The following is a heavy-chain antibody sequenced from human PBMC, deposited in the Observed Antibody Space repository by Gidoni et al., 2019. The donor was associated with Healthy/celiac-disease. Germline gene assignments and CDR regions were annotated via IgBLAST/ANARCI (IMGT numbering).Heavy chain of an antibody. D-gene: IGHD6-13*01. V-gene: IGHV1-8*01. Sequence: QVQLVQSGAEVKKPGSSVTVSCKASGYTFTSYDINWVRQATGQGLEWMGWMNPNSGNTGYEQKFQGRVTMTRNTSISTAYMELSSLRSEDTAVYYGARARGGVAAAGTGWFDPWGQGTLVTVSS. CDR3: ARARGGVAAAGTGWFDP. CDR2: MNPNSGNT. CDR1: GYTFTSYD. J-gene: IGHJ5*02.